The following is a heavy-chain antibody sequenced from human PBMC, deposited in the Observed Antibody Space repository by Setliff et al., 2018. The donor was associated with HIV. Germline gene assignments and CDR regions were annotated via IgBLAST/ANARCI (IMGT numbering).Heavy chain of an antibody. J-gene: IGHJ6*03. CDR2: IYYNGNT. Sequence: SETLSLTCTVSGDSINSGGYHWTWIRQHPGKGLEWIAYIYYNGNTYYNPSLKSRVTISVDTSKNQFSLKLSSVTAADTAVYYCARDRSSGRGYYYYYYMDVWGKGTTVTVSS. V-gene: IGHV4-31*03. CDR3: ARDRSSGRGYYYYYYMDV. D-gene: IGHD6-19*01. CDR1: GDSINSGGYH.